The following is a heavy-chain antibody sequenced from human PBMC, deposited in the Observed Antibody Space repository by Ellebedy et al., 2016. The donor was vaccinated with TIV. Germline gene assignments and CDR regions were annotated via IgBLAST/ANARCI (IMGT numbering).Heavy chain of an antibody. J-gene: IGHJ2*01. D-gene: IGHD3/OR15-3a*01. Sequence: SETLSLTCTVSGGSISGSSYYWGWIRQPPGKGLEWIGNIFDTGSTYYNPSLKSRVTISVDTSKNQFSPKLSSVTAADTAVYYCARSLLIFTFDKCYFDLWGRGTLVTVSS. CDR1: GGSISGSSYY. CDR2: IFDTGST. CDR3: ARSLLIFTFDKCYFDL. V-gene: IGHV4-39*01.